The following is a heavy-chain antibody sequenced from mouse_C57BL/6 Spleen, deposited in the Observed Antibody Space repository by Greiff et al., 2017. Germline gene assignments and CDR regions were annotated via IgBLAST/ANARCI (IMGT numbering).Heavy chain of an antibody. D-gene: IGHD2-5*01. Sequence: VKLMESGPELVKPGASVKISCKASGYAFSSSWMNWVKQRPGKGLEWIGRIYPGDGDTNYNGKFKGKATLTADKSSSTAYMQLSSLTSEDSAVYFCAREGGYYSNYGYFDVWGTGTTVTVSS. V-gene: IGHV1-82*01. J-gene: IGHJ1*03. CDR2: IYPGDGDT. CDR1: GYAFSSSW. CDR3: AREGGYYSNYGYFDV.